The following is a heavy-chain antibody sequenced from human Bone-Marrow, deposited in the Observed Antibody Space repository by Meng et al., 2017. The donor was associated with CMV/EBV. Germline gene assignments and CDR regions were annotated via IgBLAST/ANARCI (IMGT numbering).Heavy chain of an antibody. Sequence: GSLSLTCTVSGDSISGSTFYWGWIRQPPGKGLEWIGSIYYSGSTYYNPSLKSRVTISVDTSKNQFSLNLSSATAADTAVYYCARGRGYDLYYGMDVWGEGTTVTVSS. CDR3: ARGRGYDLYYGMDV. J-gene: IGHJ6*04. CDR1: GDSISGSTFY. V-gene: IGHV4-39*07. D-gene: IGHD5-12*01. CDR2: IYYSGST.